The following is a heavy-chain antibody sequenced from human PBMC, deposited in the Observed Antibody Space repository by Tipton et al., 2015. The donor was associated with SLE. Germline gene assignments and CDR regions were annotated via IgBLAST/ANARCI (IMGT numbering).Heavy chain of an antibody. V-gene: IGHV4-59*01. CDR3: ARTFVECDVNSCSGRQLDY. D-gene: IGHD3-10*01. Sequence: TLSLTCTVSGGSIRSFYWAWIRQPPGKGLEWLGYVFNSGSPNYNPSLKSRVTLLVDTSKNQFSLKLTSVTSADTAMYYCARTFVECDVNSCSGRQLDYWGQGTQVTVSS. CDR2: VFNSGSP. CDR1: GGSIRSFY. J-gene: IGHJ4*02.